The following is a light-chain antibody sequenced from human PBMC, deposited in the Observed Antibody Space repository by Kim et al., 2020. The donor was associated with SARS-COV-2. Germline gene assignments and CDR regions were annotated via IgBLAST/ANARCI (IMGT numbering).Light chain of an antibody. J-gene: IGLJ2*01. V-gene: IGLV3-1*01. CDR1: RLGDKY. Sequence: VSPGQTVSSSCSGERLGDKYAFWYQQRSGQSPGLVIYQGDKRPSGIPARFSGSLSGNTATLTISGTQPMDEADYYCQAWDSSTAIFGGGTKLTVL. CDR2: QGD. CDR3: QAWDSSTAI.